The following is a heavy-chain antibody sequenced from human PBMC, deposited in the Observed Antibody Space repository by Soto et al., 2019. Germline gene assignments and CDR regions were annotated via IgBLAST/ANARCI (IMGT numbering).Heavy chain of an antibody. V-gene: IGHV3-30-3*01. CDR2: ISYDGSNK. Sequence: GGSLRLSCAASGFTFSSYAMHWVRQAPGKGLERVAVISYDGSNKYYADSVKGRFTISRDNSKNTLYLQMNSLRAEDTAVYYCAREGWDYYDSKDAFDIGGQGTMVTVSS. D-gene: IGHD3-22*01. J-gene: IGHJ3*02. CDR1: GFTFSSYA. CDR3: AREGWDYYDSKDAFDI.